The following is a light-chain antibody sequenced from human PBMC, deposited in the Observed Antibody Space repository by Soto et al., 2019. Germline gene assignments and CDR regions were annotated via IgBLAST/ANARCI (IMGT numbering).Light chain of an antibody. J-gene: IGKJ2*01. CDR3: QQYGSSPYT. V-gene: IGKV3-20*01. CDR1: PSVSSSY. CDR2: GAS. Sequence: EIVLTQSPGTLSLSPGERATLSCRASPSVSSSYLAWYQQKPGQPPRLLIYGASSRATGIPDRFSGSESGTDFTLTISRLEPEDFAVYYWQQYGSSPYTFGQGTKLEIK.